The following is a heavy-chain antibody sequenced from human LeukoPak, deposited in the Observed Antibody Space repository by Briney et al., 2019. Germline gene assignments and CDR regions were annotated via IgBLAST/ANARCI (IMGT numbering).Heavy chain of an antibody. CDR2: IKQDGSEK. D-gene: IGHD2-2*01. Sequence: PGGSLRLSCAASGFTFSSYWMTWVRQAPGKGLEWVANIKQDGSEKYYVDSVKGRFTISRDYAKNSLYLQMNSLRAEDTAVYYCAKENQLLPHFDYWGQGTLVTVSS. CDR1: GFTFSSYW. J-gene: IGHJ4*02. V-gene: IGHV3-7*03. CDR3: AKENQLLPHFDY.